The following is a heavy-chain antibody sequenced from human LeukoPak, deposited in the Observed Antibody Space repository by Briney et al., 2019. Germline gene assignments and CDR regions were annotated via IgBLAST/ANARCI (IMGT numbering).Heavy chain of an antibody. Sequence: GGSLRLSCAASGFTFSSYGMHWVRQASGKGLEWVGFIRSKAYGGTTEYAASVKGRFTISRDDSKSIANLQMNSLKTEDTAVYYCTRGDRRFDPWGQGTLVTVSS. CDR2: IRSKAYGGTT. CDR1: GFTFSSYG. V-gene: IGHV3-49*04. CDR3: TRGDRRFDP. J-gene: IGHJ5*02.